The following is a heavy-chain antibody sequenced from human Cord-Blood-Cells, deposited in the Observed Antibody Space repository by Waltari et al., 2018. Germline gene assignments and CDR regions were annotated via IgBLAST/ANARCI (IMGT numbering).Heavy chain of an antibody. CDR1: GGTFSSYT. Sequence: QVQLVPPGAAVKQPRASAKISCTASGGTFSSYTNSWARQAPGQGLEWMGRIIPIRGIANYAQKFQGRVTITADKSTSTAYMELSSLRSEDTAVYYCAKQNGDYDAFDIWGQGTMVTVSS. CDR2: IIPIRGIA. J-gene: IGHJ3*02. D-gene: IGHD4-17*01. V-gene: IGHV1-69*02. CDR3: AKQNGDYDAFDI.